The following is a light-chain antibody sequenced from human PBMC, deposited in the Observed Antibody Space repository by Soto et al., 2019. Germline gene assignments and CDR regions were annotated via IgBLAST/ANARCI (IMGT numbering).Light chain of an antibody. Sequence: QSVLTQPASVSGSPGQSITISCTGTSSDVGGYNSVSWYQQHPGKAPKLMISEVSNRPSGVSNRFSGSKSGNTASLTISGLQAEDEADYYCSSYTSSSTLVFGTGTKVTV. J-gene: IGLJ1*01. V-gene: IGLV2-14*01. CDR1: SSDVGGYNS. CDR3: SSYTSSSTLV. CDR2: EVS.